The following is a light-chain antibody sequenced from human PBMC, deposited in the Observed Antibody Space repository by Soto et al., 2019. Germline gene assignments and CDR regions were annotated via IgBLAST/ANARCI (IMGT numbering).Light chain of an antibody. J-gene: IGLJ2*01. CDR2: DVS. CDR1: ITDVGSSNY. Sequence: QSVLTQPASVSGSPGQSITISCTGTITDVGSSNYVSWYKQHPGKAPKLMIYDVSNQPSGVSNRFSGSKSGNTASLTISGLQAEDEADYYCSSYTTTSTWVFGGGTKVTV. V-gene: IGLV2-14*01. CDR3: SSYTTTSTWV.